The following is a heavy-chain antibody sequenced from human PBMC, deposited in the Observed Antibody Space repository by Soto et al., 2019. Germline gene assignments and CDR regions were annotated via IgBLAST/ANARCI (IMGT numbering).Heavy chain of an antibody. V-gene: IGHV3-23*01. J-gene: IGHJ4*02. Sequence: PGGSLILSCAAPGFTFLSYAMSWVRQAPAKGLEWVSAISGSGGSTYYADSVKGRFTISRDNSKNTLYLQMNSLRAEDTAVYYCAKDEGYDDYFDYWGQGPLVTVSS. CDR2: ISGSGGST. CDR3: AKDEGYDDYFDY. CDR1: GFTFLSYA. D-gene: IGHD2-2*01.